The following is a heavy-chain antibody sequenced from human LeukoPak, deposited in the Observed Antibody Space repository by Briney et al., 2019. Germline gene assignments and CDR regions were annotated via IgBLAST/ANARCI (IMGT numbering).Heavy chain of an antibody. CDR3: ARGAGGGYSDY. CDR1: GYIFTSYY. D-gene: IGHD3-22*01. V-gene: IGHV1-46*01. J-gene: IGHJ4*02. Sequence: ASVKVSCKASGYIFTSYYTHWVRQAPGQGLEWMGIINPSGGTTGYAQKFQGRVTMTRDTSTSTVYMELSSLRSEDTAVYYCARGAGGGYSDYWGRGTLVTVSS. CDR2: INPSGGTT.